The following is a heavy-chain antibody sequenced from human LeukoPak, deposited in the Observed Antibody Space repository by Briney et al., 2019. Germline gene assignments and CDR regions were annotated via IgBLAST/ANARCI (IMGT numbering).Heavy chain of an antibody. Sequence: SETLSLTCAVYGGSFSGYYWSWIRQPPGKGLEWIGEINHSGSTNYNPSLKSRVTISVDTSKNQFSLKLSSVTAADTAVYYCARSPVWFGEYYFDYWGQGTLVTVSS. CDR2: INHSGST. J-gene: IGHJ4*02. CDR3: ARSPVWFGEYYFDY. D-gene: IGHD3-10*01. CDR1: GGSFSGYY. V-gene: IGHV4-34*01.